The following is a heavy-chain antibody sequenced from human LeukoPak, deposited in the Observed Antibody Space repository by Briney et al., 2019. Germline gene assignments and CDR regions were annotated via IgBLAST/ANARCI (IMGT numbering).Heavy chain of an antibody. CDR1: GDSVSSNSAA. CDR3: AILGTGGS. J-gene: IGHJ5*02. Sequence: SQTLSLTCAISGDSVSSNSAAWTWVRQSPSRGLEWLGRTYYRSQWYNDYAISVRSRITINPDTSNNQFSLRLSSVTAADTAVYYCAILGTGGSWGQGTLVTVSS. V-gene: IGHV6-1*01. D-gene: IGHD2-15*01. CDR2: TYYRSQWYN.